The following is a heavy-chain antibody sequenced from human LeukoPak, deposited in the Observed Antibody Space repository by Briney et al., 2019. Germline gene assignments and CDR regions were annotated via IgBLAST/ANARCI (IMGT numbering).Heavy chain of an antibody. CDR2: ISGSGGST. CDR3: AKDIHPATPDAFDI. V-gene: IGHV3-23*01. Sequence: PGGSLRLSCAASGFIFNNYAMTWVRQAPGKGLEWVSAISGSGGSTYYADSVKGRFTISRDNSKNTLYLQMNSLRAEDTAVYYCAKDIHPATPDAFDIWGQGTMVTVSS. J-gene: IGHJ3*02. D-gene: IGHD5-24*01. CDR1: GFIFNNYA.